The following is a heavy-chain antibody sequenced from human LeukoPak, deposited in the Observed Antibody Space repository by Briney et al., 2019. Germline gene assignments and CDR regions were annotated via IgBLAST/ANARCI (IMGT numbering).Heavy chain of an antibody. CDR1: GGSISSYY. CDR2: IYYSGST. Sequence: SETLSLTCTVSGGSISSYYWSWIRQPPGKGLEWIGYIYYSGSTNYNPSLKSRVTISVDTSKNQFSLKLSSVTAADTAVYYCARAPLLHWYSDLWGRGTLVTVSS. V-gene: IGHV4-59*01. D-gene: IGHD3-22*01. J-gene: IGHJ2*01. CDR3: ARAPLLHWYSDL.